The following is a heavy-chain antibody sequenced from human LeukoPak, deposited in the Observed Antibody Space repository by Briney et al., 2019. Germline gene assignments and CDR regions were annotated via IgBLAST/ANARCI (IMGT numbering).Heavy chain of an antibody. Sequence: GGSLRLSCAASGFTFDDYAMHWVRQAPGKGLEWVSLISGDGGSTYYADSVKGRFTISRDNSKNTLYLQMNSLRAGDTAVYYCAKSAGYCTSTICRGAYKFDYWGQGTLVTVSS. CDR2: ISGDGGST. J-gene: IGHJ4*02. CDR1: GFTFDDYA. CDR3: AKSAGYCTSTICRGAYKFDY. D-gene: IGHD2-2*01. V-gene: IGHV3-43*02.